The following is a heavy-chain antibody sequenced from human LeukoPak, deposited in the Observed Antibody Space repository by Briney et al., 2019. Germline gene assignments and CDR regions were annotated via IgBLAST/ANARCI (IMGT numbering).Heavy chain of an antibody. CDR3: AKDHRRDGYNFDRY. V-gene: IGHV3-33*06. CDR1: GFTFSGYG. J-gene: IGHJ4*02. D-gene: IGHD5-24*01. Sequence: GGSLRLSCAASGFTFSGYGMHWVRQAPGKWLEWVAVIWYDGSNKYYADSVKGRFTISRDNSKNTLYLQMNSLRAEDTAVYYCAKDHRRDGYNFDRYWGQGTLVTVSS. CDR2: IWYDGSNK.